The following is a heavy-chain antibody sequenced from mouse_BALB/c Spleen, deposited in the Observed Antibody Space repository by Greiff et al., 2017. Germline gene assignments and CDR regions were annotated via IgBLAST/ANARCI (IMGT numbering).Heavy chain of an antibody. V-gene: IGHV3-8*02. J-gene: IGHJ3*01. CDR3: ARSLYGNYVWFAY. D-gene: IGHD2-10*02. CDR1: GDSITSGY. Sequence: EVKVEESGPSLVKPSQTLSLTCSVTGDSITSGYWNWIRKFPGNKLEYMGYISYSGSTYYNPSLKSRISITRDTSKNQYYLQLNSVTTEDTATYYCARSLYGNYVWFAYWGQGTLVTVSA. CDR2: ISYSGST.